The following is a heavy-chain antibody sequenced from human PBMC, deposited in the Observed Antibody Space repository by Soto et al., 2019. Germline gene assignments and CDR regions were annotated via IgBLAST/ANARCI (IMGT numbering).Heavy chain of an antibody. J-gene: IGHJ5*02. Sequence: GGSLRLSCAASGFTFSDYEMNWVRQDPGKGLEWVSYISGSSSTIYYADSVKGRFTISRDNAKNSLYLQMHSLRVDDTAVYYCAREGGFDWFDPWGQGTLVTVSS. D-gene: IGHD3-10*01. CDR2: ISGSSSTI. V-gene: IGHV3-48*03. CDR3: AREGGFDWFDP. CDR1: GFTFSDYE.